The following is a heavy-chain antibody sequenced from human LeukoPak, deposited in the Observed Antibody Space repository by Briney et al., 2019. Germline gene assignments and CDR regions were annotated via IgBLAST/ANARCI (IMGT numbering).Heavy chain of an antibody. CDR3: ALNYGDYYYYMDV. J-gene: IGHJ6*03. V-gene: IGHV1-69-2*01. Sequence: GASVKISCKVSGYTFTDYYMHWVQQAPGKGLEWMGLVDPEDGETIYAEKFQGRVTITADTSTDTAYMELSSLRSEDKAVYYCALNYGDYYYYMDVWGKGTTVTVSS. D-gene: IGHD4-17*01. CDR2: VDPEDGET. CDR1: GYTFTDYY.